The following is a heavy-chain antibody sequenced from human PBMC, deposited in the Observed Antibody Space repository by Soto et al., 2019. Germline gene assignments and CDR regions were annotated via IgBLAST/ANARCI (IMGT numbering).Heavy chain of an antibody. V-gene: IGHV1-18*01. Sequence: ASVKVSCKASGYTFTSYGISWVRQAPGQGLEWMGWISAYNGNTNYAQKNQGRVTMTTDTSTSTAYMELRSLRSDDTAVYYCARHTGGAGDDAFDIWGQGTMVTVSS. CDR1: GYTFTSYG. CDR3: ARHTGGAGDDAFDI. CDR2: ISAYNGNT. J-gene: IGHJ3*02. D-gene: IGHD5-18*01.